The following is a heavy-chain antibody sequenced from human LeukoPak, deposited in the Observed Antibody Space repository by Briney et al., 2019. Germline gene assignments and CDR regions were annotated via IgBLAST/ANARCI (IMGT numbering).Heavy chain of an antibody. J-gene: IGHJ6*02. CDR1: GGSISSSSYY. Sequence: SETLSLTCTVSGGSISSSSYYWGWIRQPPGKGLEWIGSIYYSGSTYYNPSLKSRVTISVDTSKNQFSLKLSSVTAADTAVYYCARSSGSYYNYYYYGMDVWGQGTTVTVSS. CDR2: IYYSGST. V-gene: IGHV4-39*07. CDR3: ARSSGSYYNYYYYGMDV. D-gene: IGHD1-26*01.